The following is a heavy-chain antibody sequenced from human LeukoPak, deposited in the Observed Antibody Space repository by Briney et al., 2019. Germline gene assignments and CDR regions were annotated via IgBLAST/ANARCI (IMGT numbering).Heavy chain of an antibody. CDR1: GFAFSTYN. V-gene: IGHV3-48*01. J-gene: IGHJ4*02. CDR3: ARNEDGDYVVYFDY. D-gene: IGHD4-17*01. Sequence: GGSLRLSCAASGFAFSTYNMNWVRQAPGKGLEWVSYITISSTTIYYADSVKGRFTISRDNAKNTLYLQMNSLRAEDTAVYYCARNEDGDYVVYFDYWGQGTLVTVSS. CDR2: ITISSTTI.